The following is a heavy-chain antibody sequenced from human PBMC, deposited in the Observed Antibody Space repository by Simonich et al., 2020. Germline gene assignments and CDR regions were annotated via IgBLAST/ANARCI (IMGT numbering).Heavy chain of an antibody. V-gene: IGHV1-69*01. CDR1: GGTLSGYA. D-gene: IGHD6-6*01. Sequence: QVQLVQSGSELKKPGASVKVSCKASGGTLSGYAISWVRQAPGQGLVWMGGIIPIFGTANDAQKFQGRVTITADESTSTAYMELSSLRSEDTAVYYCAFEYSSSSGAFDIWGQGTMVTVSS. CDR3: AFEYSSSSGAFDI. J-gene: IGHJ3*02. CDR2: IIPIFGTA.